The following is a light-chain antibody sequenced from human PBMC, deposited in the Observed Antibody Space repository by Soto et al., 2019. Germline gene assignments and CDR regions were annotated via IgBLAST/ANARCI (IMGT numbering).Light chain of an antibody. CDR3: QQSYSNPWT. J-gene: IGKJ1*01. Sequence: DLQMTQSPSSLAASIGDRVIITCRASQSISSRLSWYQQKPGKAPKLLIHASSNLLSGVPPRFSGSGSGTDFTLTISSLQPEDFASYLCQQSYSNPWTFGQGTKVEFK. CDR1: QSISSR. CDR2: ASS. V-gene: IGKV1-39*01.